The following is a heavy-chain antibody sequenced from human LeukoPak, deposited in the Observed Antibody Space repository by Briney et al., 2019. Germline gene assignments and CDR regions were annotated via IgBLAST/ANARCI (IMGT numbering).Heavy chain of an antibody. CDR2: IYTSGST. CDR1: GGSISSGSYY. J-gene: IGHJ3*02. CDR3: AREGDAFDI. V-gene: IGHV4-61*02. Sequence: SQTLSLTXTVSGGSISSGSYYWSWIRQPAGKGLEWIGRIYTSGSTNYNPSLKSRVTISVDTSKNQFSLKLSSVTAADTAVYYCAREGDAFDIWGQGTMVTVSS.